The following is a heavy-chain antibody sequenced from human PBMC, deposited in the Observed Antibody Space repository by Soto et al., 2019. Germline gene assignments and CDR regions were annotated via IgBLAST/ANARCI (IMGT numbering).Heavy chain of an antibody. CDR3: ARRGYDFWSGYYYYGMDV. D-gene: IGHD3-3*01. CDR1: GGSISSSNW. V-gene: IGHV4-39*01. J-gene: IGHJ6*02. CDR2: IYYSGST. Sequence: SETLSLTXVVSGGSISSSNWWSWVRQPPGKGLEWIGSIYYSGSTYYNPSLKSRVTISVDTSKNQFSLKLSSVTAADTAVYYCARRGYDFWSGYYYYGMDVWGQGTTVTVSS.